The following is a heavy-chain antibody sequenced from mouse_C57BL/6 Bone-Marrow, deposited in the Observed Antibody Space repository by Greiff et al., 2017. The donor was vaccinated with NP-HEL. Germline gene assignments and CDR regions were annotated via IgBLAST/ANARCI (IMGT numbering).Heavy chain of an antibody. D-gene: IGHD1-1*01. CDR3: ARYYGSSFYWYFDV. Sequence: QVQLKQSGAELVRPGTSVKVSCKASGYAFTNYLIEWVKQRPGQGLEWIGVINPGSGGTNYNEKFKGKATLTADKSSSTAYMQLSSLTSEDYAVYFCARYYGSSFYWYFDVWGTGTTVTVSS. CDR1: GYAFTNYL. CDR2: INPGSGGT. J-gene: IGHJ1*03. V-gene: IGHV1-54*01.